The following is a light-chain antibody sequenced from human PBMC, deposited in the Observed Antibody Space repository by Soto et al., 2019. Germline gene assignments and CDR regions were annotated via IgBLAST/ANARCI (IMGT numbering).Light chain of an antibody. Sequence: EIVMPQSPATLSVSPGERATLSCSASQSVSTNLAWYQQKPGQAAGPLMYGASTRSTGIPDRFSGSGSGTGFTLTILSLRYEESAVCCGLQRSIRAPWTFGQGEKVVIK. CDR1: QSVSTN. V-gene: IGKV3-15*01. CDR2: GAS. J-gene: IGKJ1*01. CDR3: LQRSIRAPWT.